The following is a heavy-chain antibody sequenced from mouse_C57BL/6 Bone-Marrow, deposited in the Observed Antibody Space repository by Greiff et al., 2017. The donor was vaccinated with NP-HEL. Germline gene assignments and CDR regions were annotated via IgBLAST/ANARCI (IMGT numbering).Heavy chain of an antibody. D-gene: IGHD1-1*01. CDR3: ARVYGGYFDY. CDR1: GYAFSSSW. V-gene: IGHV1-82*01. Sequence: VHLVESGPELVKPGASVKISCKASGYAFSSSWMNWVKQRPGKGLEWIGRIYPGDGDTNYNGKFKGKATLTADKSSSTAYMQLSSLTAEDAAVYFCARVYGGYFDYWGQGTTLTVSS. CDR2: IYPGDGDT. J-gene: IGHJ2*01.